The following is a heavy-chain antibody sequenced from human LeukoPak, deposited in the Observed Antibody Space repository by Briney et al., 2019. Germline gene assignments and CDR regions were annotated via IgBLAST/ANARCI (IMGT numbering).Heavy chain of an antibody. J-gene: IGHJ3*02. D-gene: IGHD2-2*01. CDR2: FYTSGST. CDR1: GGSISSGSYY. CDR3: ARGGVVLPAAKGTHAFDI. Sequence: SQTLSLTRTVSGGSISSGSYYWSWIRQPAGKGLEWIGRFYTSGSTNYNPSLKSRVTISVDTSKNQFSLKLSSVTAADTAVYYCARGGVVLPAAKGTHAFDIWGQGTMVTVSS. V-gene: IGHV4-61*02.